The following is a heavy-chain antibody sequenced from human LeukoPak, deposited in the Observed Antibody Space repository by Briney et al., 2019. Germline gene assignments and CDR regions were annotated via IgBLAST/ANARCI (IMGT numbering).Heavy chain of an antibody. J-gene: IGHJ4*02. V-gene: IGHV3-23*01. CDR3: AKLHNLNCDY. D-gene: IGHD1-14*01. CDR2: ISGSGGST. CDR1: GFTFSDYA. Sequence: GGSLRLSCAASGFTFSDYAMSWVRQAPGKGLEWVSTISGSGGSTYYADSVKGRFTISRDSSKNTPYLQMNNLRPEDTAVYYCAKLHNLNCDYWGLGTLVTVSS.